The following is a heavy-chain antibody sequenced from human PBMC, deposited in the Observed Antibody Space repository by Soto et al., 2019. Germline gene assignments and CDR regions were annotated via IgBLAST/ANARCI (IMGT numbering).Heavy chain of an antibody. CDR2: IDHDGTT. CDR3: VRDSHGDY. CDR1: GFTFSNYW. J-gene: IGHJ4*02. Sequence: EVQLVESGGGLVQPGGSLRLSCAGSGFTFSNYWMHWVRQAPGKGLEWVSRIDHDGTTDYADSVRRRFTISRENAENTLYLQMNSLRPEDTAVYYCVRDSHGDYWGQGTLVPVSS. V-gene: IGHV3-74*01.